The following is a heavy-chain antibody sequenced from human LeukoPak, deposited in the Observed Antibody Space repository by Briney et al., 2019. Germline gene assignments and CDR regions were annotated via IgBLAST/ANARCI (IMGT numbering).Heavy chain of an antibody. CDR2: ISGSGGST. CDR3: AKVARLLWFGELLFLDY. V-gene: IGHV3-23*01. CDR1: GFTFSSYA. Sequence: GGSLRLSCAASGFTFSSYAMSWVRQAPGKGLEWVSAISGSGGSTYYADSVKDRFTISRDNSKNTLYLQMNSLRAEDTAVYYCAKVARLLWFGELLFLDYWGQGTLVTVSS. D-gene: IGHD3-10*01. J-gene: IGHJ4*02.